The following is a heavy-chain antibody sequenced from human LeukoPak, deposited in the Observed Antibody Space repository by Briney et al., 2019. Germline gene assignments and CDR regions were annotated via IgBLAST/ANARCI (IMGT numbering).Heavy chain of an antibody. J-gene: IGHJ6*03. CDR1: GFTFSSYG. CDR3: AKGDIVVVPAAITYYYYMDV. V-gene: IGHV3-23*01. D-gene: IGHD2-2*01. Sequence: GGSLRLSCAASGFTFSSYGMDWVRQAPGKGLEWVSAISGSGGSTYYADSVKGRFTISRDNSKNTLYLQMNSLRAEDTAVYYCAKGDIVVVPAAITYYYYMDVWGKGTTVTVSS. CDR2: ISGSGGST.